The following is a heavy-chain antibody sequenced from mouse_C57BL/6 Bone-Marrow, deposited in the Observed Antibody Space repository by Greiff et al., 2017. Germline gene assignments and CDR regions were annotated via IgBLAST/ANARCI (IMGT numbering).Heavy chain of an antibody. CDR2: IYPRSGNT. Sequence: VQLKQSGAELARPGASVKLSCKASGYTFTSYGISWVKQRPGQGLEWIGEIYPRSGNTYYNEKFKGKATLTADKSSSTAYMELRSLTSEDSAVYFCAREGGLLLAWFAYGGQGTLVTVSA. CDR3: AREGGLLLAWFAY. D-gene: IGHD2-3*01. V-gene: IGHV1-81*01. J-gene: IGHJ3*01. CDR1: GYTFTSYG.